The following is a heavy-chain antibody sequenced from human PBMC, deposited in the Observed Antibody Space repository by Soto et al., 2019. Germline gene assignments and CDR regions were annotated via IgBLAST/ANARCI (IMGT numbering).Heavy chain of an antibody. CDR1: GGSISSTSYY. V-gene: IGHV4-39*01. Sequence: SETLSLTCTVSGGSISSTSYYWGWIRQPPGKGLEWIGSIFYNGRTYYNPSLKSRVTISVDTSKNQFSLKLSSVTAADTAVYYCARRRSPNWLDPWGQGTLVTVSS. CDR3: ARRRSPNWLDP. CDR2: IFYNGRT. J-gene: IGHJ5*02.